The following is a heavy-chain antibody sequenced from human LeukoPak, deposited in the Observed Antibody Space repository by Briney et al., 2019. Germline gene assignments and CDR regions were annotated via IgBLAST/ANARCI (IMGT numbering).Heavy chain of an antibody. CDR3: ARLAAAGTDY. Sequence: GGSLRLSCTVSGFTVSSNSMSWVRQAPGKGLEWVSSINWSGGSTDYADSVKGRFTISRDNAKNSLYLQMNSLRAEDTAVYYCARLAAAGTDYWGQGTLVTVSS. J-gene: IGHJ4*02. V-gene: IGHV3-20*04. CDR1: GFTVSSNS. CDR2: INWSGGST. D-gene: IGHD6-13*01.